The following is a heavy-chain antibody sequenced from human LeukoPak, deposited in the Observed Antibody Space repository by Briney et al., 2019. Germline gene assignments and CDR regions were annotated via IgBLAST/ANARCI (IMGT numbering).Heavy chain of an antibody. V-gene: IGHV4-39*01. D-gene: IGHD2-21*02. J-gene: IGHJ4*02. CDR2: IYYSGST. Sequence: SETLSLTCSVSGGSIGSTSHYWGWIRQPPGKGLEWIGSIYYSGSTYYNPSLKSRVTTSIDTSKNQVSLKLSSVAAADTAVYYCARRGYCGGDCYPYWGPGTLVTVSS. CDR1: GGSIGSTSHY. CDR3: ARRGYCGGDCYPY.